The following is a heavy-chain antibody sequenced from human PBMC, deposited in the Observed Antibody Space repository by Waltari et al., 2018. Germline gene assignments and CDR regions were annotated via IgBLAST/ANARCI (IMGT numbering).Heavy chain of an antibody. CDR1: GGSISSYY. J-gene: IGHJ3*02. D-gene: IGHD3-3*01. CDR2: IYYSGST. Sequence: QVQLQESGPGLVKPSETLSLTCTVSGGSISSYYWSWIRQPPGKGLEWIGYIYYSGSTNYNPSLKSRVTISVDTSKNQFSLKLSSVTAADTAVYYCARLRYYDFWSGYYIMDAFDIWGQGTMVIVSS. CDR3: ARLRYYDFWSGYYIMDAFDI. V-gene: IGHV4-59*01.